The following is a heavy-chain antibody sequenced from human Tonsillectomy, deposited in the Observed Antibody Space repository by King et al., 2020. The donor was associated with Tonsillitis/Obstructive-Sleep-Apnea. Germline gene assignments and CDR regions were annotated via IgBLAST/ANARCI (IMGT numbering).Heavy chain of an antibody. Sequence: QLQESGPGLVKPSETLSLTCTVSGGSIGGFYWSWIRQPPGGGLEWIGFIYRTGSTDFNPSLKGRVAMSVDTSKTQFSLTLRSVTAADTAVYYCARGGQRHCSGGTCHNWFDPWGPGTLVSVSS. CDR2: IYRTGST. J-gene: IGHJ5*02. CDR3: ARGGQRHCSGGTCHNWFDP. V-gene: IGHV4-59*01. CDR1: GGSIGGFY. D-gene: IGHD2-15*01.